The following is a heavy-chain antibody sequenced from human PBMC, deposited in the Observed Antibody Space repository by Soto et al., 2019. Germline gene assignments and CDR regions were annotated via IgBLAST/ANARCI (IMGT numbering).Heavy chain of an antibody. CDR2: ISAYNGNT. CDR1: GYTFTSYG. Sequence: QVQLVQSGAEVKKPGASVKVSCKASGYTFTSYGISWVRQAPGQGLEWMGWISAYNGNTNYAQKLQGRVTMTTDTSTSTAYMELRSLRSDDTAVYYCARSSDDSSGYTLQQGVYYYYGMDVWGQGTTVTVSS. CDR3: ARSSDDSSGYTLQQGVYYYYGMDV. V-gene: IGHV1-18*01. D-gene: IGHD3-22*01. J-gene: IGHJ6*02.